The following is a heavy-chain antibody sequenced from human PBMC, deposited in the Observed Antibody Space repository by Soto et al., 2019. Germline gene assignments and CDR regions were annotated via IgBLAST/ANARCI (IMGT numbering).Heavy chain of an antibody. CDR1: GFTFSSYA. Sequence: EVQLLESGGGLVQPGGSLRLSCAASGFTFSSYAMSWVRQAPGKGLEWVSAISGSGDSTYYADSVKGRFTVSRDNSKNTLYLQLNSLRVEETAVYYCAKGARYSSSVNLIDYWGQGTLVTVSS. CDR3: AKGARYSSSVNLIDY. CDR2: ISGSGDST. V-gene: IGHV3-23*01. D-gene: IGHD6-13*01. J-gene: IGHJ4*02.